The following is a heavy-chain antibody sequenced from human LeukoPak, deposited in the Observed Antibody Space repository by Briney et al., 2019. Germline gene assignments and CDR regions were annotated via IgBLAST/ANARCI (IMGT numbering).Heavy chain of an antibody. J-gene: IGHJ4*02. CDR2: IKPDGSEE. D-gene: IGHD3-16*01. CDR1: GFTFSSYW. Sequence: GGSLRLSCAASGFTFSSYWMSWVRQAPGKGLEWVANIKPDGSEEYYVDSVRGRFTISRDNAKNSLYLQMNTLRAEDTAVYYCAKDWGSEQPVFDCWGLGTLVTVSS. V-gene: IGHV3-7*01. CDR3: AKDWGSEQPVFDC.